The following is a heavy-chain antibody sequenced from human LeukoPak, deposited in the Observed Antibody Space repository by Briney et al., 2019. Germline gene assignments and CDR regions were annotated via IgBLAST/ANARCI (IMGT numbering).Heavy chain of an antibody. D-gene: IGHD3-22*01. V-gene: IGHV3-21*01. CDR3: ARSHYYDSSGYYQLLALFDY. Sequence: PGGSLRLSCAASGFTFSSYSMNWVRQAPGKGLEWASSISSSSSYIYYADSVKGRFTISRDNAKNSLYLQMNSLRAEDTAVYYCARSHYYDSSGYYQLLALFDYWGQGTLVTVSS. J-gene: IGHJ4*02. CDR2: ISSSSSYI. CDR1: GFTFSSYS.